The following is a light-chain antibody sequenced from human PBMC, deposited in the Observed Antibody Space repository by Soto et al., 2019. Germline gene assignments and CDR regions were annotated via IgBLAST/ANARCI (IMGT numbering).Light chain of an antibody. J-gene: IGKJ3*01. CDR2: DAS. CDR3: QQRSNWVT. V-gene: IGKV3-11*01. CDR1: QSVSSY. Sequence: EIVLTQSPATLSLSPGERATISCRASQSVSSYLAWYQQKPGQAPRLLIYDASNRATGIPARFSGSGSGTDFTLTISSLEPEDFAVYYCQQRSNWVTFGPGTKVDNK.